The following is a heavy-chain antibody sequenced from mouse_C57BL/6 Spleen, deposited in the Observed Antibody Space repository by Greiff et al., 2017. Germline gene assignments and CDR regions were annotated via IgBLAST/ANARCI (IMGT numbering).Heavy chain of an antibody. CDR2: INPNNGGT. CDR3: ARLFTTVVYWYFDV. D-gene: IGHD1-1*01. Sequence: EVQRVESGPELVKPGASVKIPCKASGYTFTDYNMDWVKQSHGKSLEWIGDINPNNGGTIYNQKFKGKATLTVDKSSSTAYMELRSLTSEDTAVYYCARLFTTVVYWYFDVWGTGTTVTVSS. V-gene: IGHV1-18*01. J-gene: IGHJ1*03. CDR1: GYTFTDYN.